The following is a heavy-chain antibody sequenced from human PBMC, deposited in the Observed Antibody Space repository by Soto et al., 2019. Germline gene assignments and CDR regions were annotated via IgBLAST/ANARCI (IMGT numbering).Heavy chain of an antibody. J-gene: IGHJ4*02. V-gene: IGHV1-18*01. CDR2: ISANSADT. D-gene: IGHD2-8*02. Sequence: ASVKVSCKTSGYTFTSYGFSWVRQAPGQGLEWVAWISANSADTNSAEKFQGRVTLTTDTSTSTAYMELRSLTSDDTAVYVCARDFRNTCTGASCIYFDYWGQGTLVTVSS. CDR3: ARDFRNTCTGASCIYFDY. CDR1: GYTFTSYG.